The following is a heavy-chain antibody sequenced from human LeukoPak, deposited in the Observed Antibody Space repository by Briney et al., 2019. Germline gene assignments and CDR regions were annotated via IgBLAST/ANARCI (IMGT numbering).Heavy chain of an antibody. CDR3: ARVKSSGEGFDY. CDR1: GGSISSYY. Sequence: SETLSLTCTVSGGSISSYYWSWIRQPPGKGLEWIGYIYYSGSTNYNPSLKSRVTISVDTSKNQFSLKLSSVTAADTAVYYCARVKSSGEGFDYWGQGTLVTVSS. CDR2: IYYSGST. V-gene: IGHV4-59*01. D-gene: IGHD7-27*01. J-gene: IGHJ4*02.